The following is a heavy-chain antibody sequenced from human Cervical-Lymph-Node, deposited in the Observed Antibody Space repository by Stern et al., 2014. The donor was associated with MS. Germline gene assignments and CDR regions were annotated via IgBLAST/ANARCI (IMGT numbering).Heavy chain of an antibody. CDR1: GYTFYTYG. J-gene: IGHJ4*02. D-gene: IGHD2-15*01. CDR3: ARVAVVANYFDY. CDR2: MRAYNGEA. V-gene: IGHV1-18*01. Sequence: QVQLVQSGGEVKKPGASVKVSCKVSGYTFYTYGLGWVRQAPGQGLEWMGWMRAYNGEATYAQKFQGRVTMTPDSSTGTAYMELKSLRSDDTAVYYCARVAVVANYFDYWGQGTLVTVSS.